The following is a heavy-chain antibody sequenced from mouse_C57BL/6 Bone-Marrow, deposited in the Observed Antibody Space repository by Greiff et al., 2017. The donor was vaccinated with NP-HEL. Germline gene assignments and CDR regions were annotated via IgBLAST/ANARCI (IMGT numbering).Heavy chain of an antibody. CDR1: GYTFTSYG. CDR2: IYPRSGNT. D-gene: IGHD1-1*01. J-gene: IGHJ2*01. CDR3: ARVGITTVVDY. V-gene: IGHV1-81*01. Sequence: QVQLQQSGAELARPGASVKLSCKASGYTFTSYGISWVKQRTGQGLEWIGEIYPRSGNTYSNEKFKGKATLTADKSSSTAYMEIRSLTSWDSAVYVCARVGITTVVDYWGQGTTLTVSS.